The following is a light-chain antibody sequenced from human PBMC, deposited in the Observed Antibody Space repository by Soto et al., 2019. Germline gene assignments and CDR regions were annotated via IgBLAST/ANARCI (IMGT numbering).Light chain of an antibody. Sequence: GERVTLSCRASQSVSSSYLTWYQQKPGQAPRLLIYGASTRATSIQARFSGSGSGTDFTLTISSQQPEDFAVYYCQQDYNLPKTFGQGTKLAIK. CDR3: QQDYNLPKT. CDR2: GAS. CDR1: QSVSSSY. J-gene: IGKJ2*01. V-gene: IGKV3D-7*01.